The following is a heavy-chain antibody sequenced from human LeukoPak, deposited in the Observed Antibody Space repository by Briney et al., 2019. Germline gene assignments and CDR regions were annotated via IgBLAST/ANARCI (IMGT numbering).Heavy chain of an antibody. D-gene: IGHD6-13*01. Sequence: GGSLRLSCAASGFIFSDYYMDWVRQAPGKGLEWVGRIRNKANSYTTQYAASVIGRFTISRDDSKSSLYLQMNSLKTEDTSVYYCTRVYSSDWSGSYFDYWGQGTPVTVSS. CDR1: GFIFSDYY. CDR2: IRNKANSYTT. J-gene: IGHJ4*02. V-gene: IGHV3-72*01. CDR3: TRVYSSDWSGSYFDY.